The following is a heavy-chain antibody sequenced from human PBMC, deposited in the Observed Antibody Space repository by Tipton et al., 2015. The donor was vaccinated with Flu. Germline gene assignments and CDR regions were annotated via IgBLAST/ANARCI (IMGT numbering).Heavy chain of an antibody. J-gene: IGHJ4*02. V-gene: IGHV3-7*01. CDR1: GFTFSNYW. D-gene: IGHD3-10*01. CDR2: IKQDGSEK. CDR3: ARAVGGSGSY. Sequence: SLRLSCAASGFTFSNYWMSWVRQGPGKGLEWVANIKQDGSEKYYVDSVKGRFTISRDNAKNSLYLQMNSLRGDDSAVYYCARAVGGSGSYWGQGTLVTVSS.